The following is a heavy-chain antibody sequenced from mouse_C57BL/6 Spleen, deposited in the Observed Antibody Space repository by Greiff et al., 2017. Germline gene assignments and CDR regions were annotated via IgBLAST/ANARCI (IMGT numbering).Heavy chain of an antibody. Sequence: VQLQQSGPVLVKPGASVKMSCKASGYTFTDYYMNWVKQSHGKSLEWIGVINPYNGGTSYNQKFKGKATLTVDKSSSTAYMELNSLTSEDSAVXYGARGDYGSTLYAMDYWGQGTSVTVSS. J-gene: IGHJ4*01. V-gene: IGHV1-19*01. CDR2: INPYNGGT. D-gene: IGHD1-1*01. CDR3: ARGDYGSTLYAMDY. CDR1: GYTFTDYY.